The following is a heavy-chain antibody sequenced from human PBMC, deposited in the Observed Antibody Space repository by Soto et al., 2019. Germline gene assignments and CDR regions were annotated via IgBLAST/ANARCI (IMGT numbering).Heavy chain of an antibody. Sequence: QVQLVESGGGVVQPGRSLRLSCAASGFTFSSHAMHWVRQAPGKGLEWVALISYDGSSKHYADSVKGRVTISRDNSKNTLYVQMNSLTAEDTAVYYCAGGGIAAAGTFTARLDYWGQGTLVTVSA. CDR3: AGGGIAAAGTFTARLDY. CDR1: GFTFSSHA. D-gene: IGHD6-13*01. V-gene: IGHV3-30-3*01. CDR2: ISYDGSSK. J-gene: IGHJ4*02.